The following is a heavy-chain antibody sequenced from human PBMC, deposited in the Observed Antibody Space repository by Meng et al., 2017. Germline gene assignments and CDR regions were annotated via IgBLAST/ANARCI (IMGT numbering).Heavy chain of an antibody. CDR3: ARLKKPDIVVVVAAWDYYYGMDV. V-gene: IGHV1-2*06. J-gene: IGHJ6*02. Sequence: ASVKVSCKASGYTFTSYDINWVRQATGQGLEWMGRINPNSGGTNYAQKFQGRVTMTRDTSISTAYMELSRLRSDDTAVYYCARLKKPDIVVVVAAWDYYYGMDVWGQGTTVTVSS. CDR2: INPNSGGT. D-gene: IGHD2-15*01. CDR1: GYTFTSYD.